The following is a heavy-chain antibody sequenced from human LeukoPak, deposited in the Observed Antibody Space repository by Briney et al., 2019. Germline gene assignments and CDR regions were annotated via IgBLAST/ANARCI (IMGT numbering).Heavy chain of an antibody. CDR2: IYYSGST. D-gene: IGHD3-3*01. J-gene: IGHJ3*02. Sequence: SGTLSLTCTVSGGSISSYYWSWIRQPPGKGLEWIGYIYYSGSTNYNPSLKSRVTISVDTSKNQFSLKLSSVTAADTAVYYCARDKWSGEAFDIWGQGTMVTVSS. V-gene: IGHV4-59*01. CDR1: GGSISSYY. CDR3: ARDKWSGEAFDI.